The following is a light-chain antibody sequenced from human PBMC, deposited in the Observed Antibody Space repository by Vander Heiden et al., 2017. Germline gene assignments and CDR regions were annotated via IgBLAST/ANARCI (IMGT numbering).Light chain of an antibody. Sequence: IVMTQSPLSLPVTHGDPASISCRSSQSLLHSNGYNYLDWYLQKPGQSPQLLIYLGSNRAAGVPDRFSGSGSGTDFTLKISRVEAEDVGVYYCMQALQTPYTFGQGTKLEIK. J-gene: IGKJ2*01. CDR3: MQALQTPYT. CDR1: QSLLHSNGYNY. V-gene: IGKV2-28*01. CDR2: LGS.